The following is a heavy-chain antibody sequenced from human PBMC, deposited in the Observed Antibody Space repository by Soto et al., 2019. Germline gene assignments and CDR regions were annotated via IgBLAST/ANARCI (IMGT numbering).Heavy chain of an antibody. CDR1: VFTFRSHG. CDR3: AKNFSPLSPDLYFDY. V-gene: IGHV3-30*18. D-gene: IGHD3-16*01. J-gene: IGHJ4*02. Sequence: GGSLRLSCAASVFTFRSHGMHWVRQAPGKGLEWVAVISYDGSNKYYADSVKGRFTISRDNSKNTLYLQMNSLRPEDTAVYYYAKNFSPLSPDLYFDYWGQGTLVTVSS. CDR2: ISYDGSNK.